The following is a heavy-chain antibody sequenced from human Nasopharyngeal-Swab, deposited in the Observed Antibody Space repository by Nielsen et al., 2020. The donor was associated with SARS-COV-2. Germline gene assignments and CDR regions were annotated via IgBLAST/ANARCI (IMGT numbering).Heavy chain of an antibody. J-gene: IGHJ4*02. Sequence: SQTPSLTCAISGDSVSSNNVGWNWIRQSPSRGLEWLGRTYYGSKWYNHYAPSVKSRVTIKPDTSKNQFSLQMDSVTPEDSAVYYCARGFLQTGFDYWGQGTLVTASS. CDR2: TYYGSKWYN. D-gene: IGHD3-9*01. CDR1: GDSVSSNNVG. CDR3: ARGFLQTGFDY. V-gene: IGHV6-1*01.